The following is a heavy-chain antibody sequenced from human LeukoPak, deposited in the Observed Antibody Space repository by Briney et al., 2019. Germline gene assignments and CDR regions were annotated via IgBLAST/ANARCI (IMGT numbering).Heavy chain of an antibody. J-gene: IGHJ4*02. CDR3: ARDDNNSGYYYA. Sequence: GSLRLSCAASGFTVSRNYMSWVRPAPRKGLEWVSANYCGGSTYHADSVKGRFTISRDNSKNTLYLQMNSLRAEDTAVYYCARDDNNSGYYYAWGQGTLVTVSS. V-gene: IGHV3-53*01. D-gene: IGHD3-22*01. CDR2: NYCGGST. CDR1: GFTVSRNY.